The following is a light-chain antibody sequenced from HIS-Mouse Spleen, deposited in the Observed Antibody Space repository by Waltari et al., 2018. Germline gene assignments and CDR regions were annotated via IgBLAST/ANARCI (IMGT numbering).Light chain of an antibody. CDR1: NIGSKS. CDR3: QVWDSSSDHVV. Sequence: SYVLTQPPSVSLAPGKTARITCGGNNIGSKSVHWYQQKPGQAPVLVVYDDSDRPSGFPERFSGSNSGNTATLPISRVEAGDEADYYCQVWDSSSDHVVFGGGTKLTVL. V-gene: IGLV3-21*03. J-gene: IGLJ2*01. CDR2: DDS.